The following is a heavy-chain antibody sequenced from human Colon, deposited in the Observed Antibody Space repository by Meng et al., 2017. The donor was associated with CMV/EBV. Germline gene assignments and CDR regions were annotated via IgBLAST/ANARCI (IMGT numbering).Heavy chain of an antibody. D-gene: IGHD4/OR15-4a*01. V-gene: IGHV3-30*18. J-gene: IGHJ3*01. CDR1: FSFSSYG. Sequence: FSFSSYGIHWVRQAPGKGLEWVAVISYDGSDKNYADSIKGRSTISRDNSKNTVFLQIRNLRTEDTAVYFCAKDVLDLVQSLGTAFDVWGQGTMVTVSS. CDR2: ISYDGSDK. CDR3: AKDVLDLVQSLGTAFDV.